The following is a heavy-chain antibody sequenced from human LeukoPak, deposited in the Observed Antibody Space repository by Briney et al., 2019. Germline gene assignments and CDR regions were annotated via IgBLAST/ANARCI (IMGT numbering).Heavy chain of an antibody. CDR1: GFTFSNAW. CDR3: TADVEYSSGWYGGY. J-gene: IGHJ4*02. D-gene: IGHD6-19*01. CDR2: IQSKNDGGTT. V-gene: IGHV3-15*01. Sequence: GGSLRLSCAASGFTFSNAWISWLGQAPGKGLDGVGRIQSKNDGGTTDYAASVKGRFPISRDDSKNTLYLQMNSLKTEDTAVYYCTADVEYSSGWYGGYWGQGTLVTVS.